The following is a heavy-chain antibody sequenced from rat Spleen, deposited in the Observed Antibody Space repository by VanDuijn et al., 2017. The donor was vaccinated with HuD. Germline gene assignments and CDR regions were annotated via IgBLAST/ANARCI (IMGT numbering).Heavy chain of an antibody. CDR1: GFTFDDFY. V-gene: IGHV5-20*01. CDR2: INYDGGST. CDR3: TRREYGGFFGYFDY. J-gene: IGHJ2*01. Sequence: EVQLVESGGGLVQPGRSLKLSCVVSGFTFDDFYMAWVRQAPTKGLEWVASINYDGGSTYYRDSVKGRFSISRDNAKSSLYLQMDSLRSEDTATYYCTRREYGGFFGYFDYWGQGVMVTVSS. D-gene: IGHD1-11*01.